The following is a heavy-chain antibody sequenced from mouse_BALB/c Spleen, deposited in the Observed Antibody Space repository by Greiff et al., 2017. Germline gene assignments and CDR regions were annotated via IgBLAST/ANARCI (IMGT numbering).Heavy chain of an antibody. V-gene: IGHV1S81*02. Sequence: QVQLQQPGAELVKPGASVKLSCKASGYTFTSYWMHWVKQRPGQGLEWIGEINPSNGRTNYNEKFKSKATLTVDKSSSTAYMQLSSLTSEDSAVYYCAREGGNYGSRAMDYWGQGTSVTFSS. D-gene: IGHD1-1*01. J-gene: IGHJ4*01. CDR2: INPSNGRT. CDR1: GYTFTSYW. CDR3: AREGGNYGSRAMDY.